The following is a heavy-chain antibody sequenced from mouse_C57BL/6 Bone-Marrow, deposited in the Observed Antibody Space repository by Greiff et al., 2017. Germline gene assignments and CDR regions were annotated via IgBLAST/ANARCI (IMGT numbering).Heavy chain of an antibody. CDR3: ARGDYFDY. J-gene: IGHJ2*01. Sequence: QVQLQQPGAELVMPGASVKLSCKASGYTFTSYWMHWVKQRPGQGLEWIGEIDPSDSYTNYNQKFKGKSTLTVDKSSSTAYMQPSSLTSEDSAVYYCARGDYFDYWGQGTTLTVSS. CDR1: GYTFTSYW. CDR2: IDPSDSYT. V-gene: IGHV1-69*01.